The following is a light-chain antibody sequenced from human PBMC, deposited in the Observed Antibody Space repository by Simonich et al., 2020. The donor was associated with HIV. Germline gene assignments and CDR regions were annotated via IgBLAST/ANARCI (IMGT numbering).Light chain of an antibody. CDR1: QSVLYSSNNKNY. CDR3: QQSYSNPRT. Sequence: DIVMTQSPNSLAVSLGERATINCKSSQSVLYSSNNKNYLAWYQQKPGQPPKLLIYWASTRESGVPDRFSGSGSGTEFSLTISSLQAEDVAVYYCQQSYSNPRTFGQGTKLEIK. J-gene: IGKJ2*01. CDR2: WAS. V-gene: IGKV4-1*01.